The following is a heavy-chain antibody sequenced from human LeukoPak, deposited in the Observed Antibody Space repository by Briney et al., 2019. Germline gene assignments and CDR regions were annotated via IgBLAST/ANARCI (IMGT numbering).Heavy chain of an antibody. CDR3: ARVEDQLLFDY. V-gene: IGHV3-66*02. J-gene: IGHJ4*02. CDR1: GFTVSSNY. CDR2: IYSGGST. D-gene: IGHD2-2*01. Sequence: GGSLRLSCAASGFTVSSNYMSWVRQAPGKGLEWVSVIYSGGSTYYADSLEGRFTISRDNSKNTLYLQMNSLRAEDTAVYYCARVEDQLLFDYWGQGTLVTVST.